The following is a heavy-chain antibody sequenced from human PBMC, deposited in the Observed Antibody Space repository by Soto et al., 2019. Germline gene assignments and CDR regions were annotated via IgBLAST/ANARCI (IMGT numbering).Heavy chain of an antibody. CDR3: ARGAFWYTTSTTDDAFDV. Sequence: EVQLAESGGGLVQPGGSLRLSCAASGFQFSSYEMNWVRQAPGKGLEWVAHISHSGATIFYTDSVKGRFTNSRDNTNNSLSLQMNSLRADDTAIYYCARGAFWYTTSTTDDAFDVWGQGTVVTVSS. CDR2: ISHSGATI. J-gene: IGHJ3*01. CDR1: GFQFSSYE. V-gene: IGHV3-48*03. D-gene: IGHD6-6*01.